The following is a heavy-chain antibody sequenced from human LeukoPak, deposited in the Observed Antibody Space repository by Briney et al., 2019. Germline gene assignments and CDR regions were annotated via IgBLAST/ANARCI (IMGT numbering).Heavy chain of an antibody. D-gene: IGHD5-12*01. CDR2: IYSGGST. V-gene: IGHV3-66*01. CDR1: GFTVSSNY. CDR3: ARDLLSGYDFPDY. J-gene: IGHJ4*02. Sequence: GGSLRLSCAASGFTVSSNYMSWVRQAPGRGLEWVSVIYSGGSTYYADSVKGRFTISRDNSKNTLYLQMNSLRAEDTAVYYCARDLLSGYDFPDYWGQGTLVTVSS.